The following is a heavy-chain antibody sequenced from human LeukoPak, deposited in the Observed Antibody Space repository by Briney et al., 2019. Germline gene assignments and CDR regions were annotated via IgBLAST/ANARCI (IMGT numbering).Heavy chain of an antibody. CDR3: ARSVFSGVVAAQHEFDD. CDR2: ISGSGAST. Sequence: GGTLRLSCAASGITFSDYGMSWVRQAPGKGLEWVSAISGSGASTNYADYVKGRFTISRDKSKNTLYLQMNSLRAEDTAVYYCARSVFSGVVAAQHEFDDWGQGTLVTVSS. CDR1: GITFSDYG. D-gene: IGHD2-15*01. V-gene: IGHV3-23*01. J-gene: IGHJ4*02.